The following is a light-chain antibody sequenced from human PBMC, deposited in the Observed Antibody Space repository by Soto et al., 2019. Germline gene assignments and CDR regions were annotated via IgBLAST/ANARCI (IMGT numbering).Light chain of an antibody. J-gene: IGKJ4*01. V-gene: IGKV3-11*01. CDR1: QSVSNNY. Sequence: EIGLTQSPGTLSLSPGERATLSCRASQSVSNNYLAWYQQKPGQAPRLLIYGASNRATGIPARFSGGRSGTDFTLSISSLEPEDFAVYYCQQRSDWLPFGGVTTAGIK. CDR2: GAS. CDR3: QQRSDWLP.